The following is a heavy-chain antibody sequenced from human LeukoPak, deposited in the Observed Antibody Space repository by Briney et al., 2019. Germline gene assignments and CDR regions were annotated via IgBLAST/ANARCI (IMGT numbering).Heavy chain of an antibody. CDR1: GGSISSGGYS. D-gene: IGHD2-15*01. Sequence: SQTLSLTCAVSGGSISSGGYSWSWIRQPPGKDLEWIGYIYHSGSTYYNPSLKSRVTISVDRSKNQFSLKLSSVTAADTAVYYCARGRYCSGGSCYFDYWGQGTLVTVSS. CDR3: ARGRYCSGGSCYFDY. V-gene: IGHV4-30-2*01. CDR2: IYHSGST. J-gene: IGHJ4*02.